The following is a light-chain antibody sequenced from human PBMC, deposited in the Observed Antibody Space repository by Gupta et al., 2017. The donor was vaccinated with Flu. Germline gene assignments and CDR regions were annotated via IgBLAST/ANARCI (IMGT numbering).Light chain of an antibody. V-gene: IGLV7-46*01. J-gene: IGLJ2*01. CDR3: VRAFEATRHVV. CDR1: TGAVTSGNY. Sequence: VVTPAPSLPVSPGGTVTLTCGSSTGAVTSGNYPYWIHQTPGQAPRTLIYDTGNKPSGTPARFSGSIVGGKAALTLAGAQPEDEADYYCVRAFEATRHVVFGEGTKLTVL. CDR2: DTG.